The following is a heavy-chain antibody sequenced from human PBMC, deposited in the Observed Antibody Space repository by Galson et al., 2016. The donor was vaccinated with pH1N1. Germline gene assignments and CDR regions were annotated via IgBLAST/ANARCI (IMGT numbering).Heavy chain of an antibody. CDR2: IYPSGGT. CDR3: ARDAAHSGTYYVAFDT. D-gene: IGHD1-26*01. CDR1: GGSINSDNYY. V-gene: IGHV4-61*02. Sequence: TLSLTRTVSGGSINSDNYYWSWIRQPAGKGLEWIGRIYPSGGTNYNPSLKSRVTISVDTSKNQFSLKLSSVTAADTAVYYCARDAAHSGTYYVAFDTWGQGTIVTVSS. J-gene: IGHJ3*02.